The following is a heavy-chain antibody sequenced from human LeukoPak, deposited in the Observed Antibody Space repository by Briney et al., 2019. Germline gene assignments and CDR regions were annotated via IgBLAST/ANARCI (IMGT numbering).Heavy chain of an antibody. CDR1: GFTFSSYE. D-gene: IGHD3-9*01. CDR2: ISSSGSTI. CDR3: AREPDYDILTGYSY. Sequence: QPGGSLRLSCAASGFTFSSYEMNWVRQAPGKGLEWVSYISSSGSTIYYADSVKGRFTISRDNAKNSLYLQMNSLRAEDTAAYYCAREPDYDILTGYSYWGQGTLVTVSS. J-gene: IGHJ4*02. V-gene: IGHV3-48*03.